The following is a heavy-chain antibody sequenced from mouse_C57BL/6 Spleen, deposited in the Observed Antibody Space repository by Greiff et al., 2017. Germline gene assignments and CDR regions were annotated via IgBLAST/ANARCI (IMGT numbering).Heavy chain of an antibody. V-gene: IGHV1-80*01. CDR1: GYAFSSYW. CDR3: ARGPGGYFGY. CDR2: IYPGDGDT. J-gene: IGHJ2*01. Sequence: CKSSGYAFSSYWMNWVKQRPGKGLEWIGQIYPGDGDTNYNGKCKGKATLTADKSSSTAYLQLSSLTSEDSAVYFCARGPGGYFGYWGQGTTLTVSS.